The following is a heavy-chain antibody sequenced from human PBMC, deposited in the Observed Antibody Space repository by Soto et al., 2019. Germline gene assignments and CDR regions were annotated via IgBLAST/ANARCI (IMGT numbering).Heavy chain of an antibody. J-gene: IGHJ2*01. CDR3: AKEAVSEAGNFDL. V-gene: IGHV3-23*01. Sequence: EVQLLESGGGLVQPGGSLRLSCAASEFTFNSYAMNWVRQAAGKGLEWVSGISGNGGSTHYADSVKGRFTISRDNFKNQVYLQMNSVRAEDTAIYYCAKEAVSEAGNFDLWGRGTLVSVSA. CDR2: ISGNGGST. D-gene: IGHD6-13*01. CDR1: EFTFNSYA.